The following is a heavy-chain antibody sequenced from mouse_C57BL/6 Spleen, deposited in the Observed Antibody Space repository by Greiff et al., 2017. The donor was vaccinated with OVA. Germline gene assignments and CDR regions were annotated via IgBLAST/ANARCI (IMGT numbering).Heavy chain of an antibody. Sequence: QVQLKQPGAELVRPGSSVKLSCKASGYTFTSYWMHWVKQRPIQGLEWIGNIDPSDSETHYNQKFKDKATLTVDKSSSTAYMQLSSLTSEDSAVYYCARDDGYYNWYFDVWGTGTTVTVSS. CDR1: GYTFTSYW. J-gene: IGHJ1*03. D-gene: IGHD2-3*01. V-gene: IGHV1-52*01. CDR3: ARDDGYYNWYFDV. CDR2: IDPSDSET.